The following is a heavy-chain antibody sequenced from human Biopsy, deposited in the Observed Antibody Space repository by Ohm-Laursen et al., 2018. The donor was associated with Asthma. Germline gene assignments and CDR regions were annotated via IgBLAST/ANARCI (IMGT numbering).Heavy chain of an antibody. D-gene: IGHD5-18*01. V-gene: IGHV3-30*01. J-gene: IGHJ3*02. CDR2: ISKDASTQ. Sequence: SLRLSCTAFGFSFSNFAIHWVRQAPGKGLEWVGVISKDASTQDYADSVKDRFTMARDNSKNTLDLQMNSLREEDTAVYYCVRDDTDDAFDIWGQGTVVSVSS. CDR1: GFSFSNFA. CDR3: VRDDTDDAFDI.